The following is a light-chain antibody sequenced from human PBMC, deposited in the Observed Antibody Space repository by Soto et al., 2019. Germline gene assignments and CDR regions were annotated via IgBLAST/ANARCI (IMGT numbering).Light chain of an antibody. Sequence: DFKMTQSPSSLSASVAHRVTIACRASQPISNYLNWYQQKEGEAPKVLIFGASSLQTGVPSKFSGSGYGTDFNLIINNLHTDDFATYYCQQTHAVPLTFGQGTRLEIK. CDR2: GAS. J-gene: IGKJ5*01. V-gene: IGKV1-39*01. CDR3: QQTHAVPLT. CDR1: QPISNY.